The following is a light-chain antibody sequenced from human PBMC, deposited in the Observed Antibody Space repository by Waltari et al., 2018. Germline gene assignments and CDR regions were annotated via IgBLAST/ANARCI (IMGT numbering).Light chain of an antibody. CDR3: QQYDGSVRT. CDR1: QNITNNI. Sequence: CRAIQNITNNILCWDLQKPGRAPRLSIHGASRRATGFPDRFSGSGSGTDFTLTISSLKPEDSAVYYCQQYDGSVRTFGGGTKVEI. CDR2: GAS. V-gene: IGKV3-20*01. J-gene: IGKJ4*01.